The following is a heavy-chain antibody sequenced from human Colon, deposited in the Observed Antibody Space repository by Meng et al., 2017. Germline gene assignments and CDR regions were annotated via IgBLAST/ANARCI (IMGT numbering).Heavy chain of an antibody. CDR3: ARFYGSGTFEVHDY. V-gene: IGHV4-61*01. J-gene: IGHJ4*02. Sequence: HVHLSVSGPGLVRPSETLSLTWHVSGGSVSSASYYWSWIRQPPGKGLEWIGLIHYSGSRNYNPSLKSRVTMSVDTSKNQVSLRLTSVTAADTAVYYCARFYGSGTFEVHDYWGQGTLVTVSS. CDR2: IHYSGSR. D-gene: IGHD3-10*01. CDR1: GGSVSSASYY.